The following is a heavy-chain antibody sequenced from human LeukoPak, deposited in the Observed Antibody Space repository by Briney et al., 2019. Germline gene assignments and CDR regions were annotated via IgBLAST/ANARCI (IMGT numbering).Heavy chain of an antibody. CDR3: ARETMVTSFDY. V-gene: IGHV4-59*01. J-gene: IGHJ4*02. D-gene: IGHD5-18*01. Sequence: SETLSLTCTVSGGSISSYYWSWIRQPPGKGLEWIGYIYYSGSTNYNPSLKSRVTISVDTYKNQFSLKLSSVTAADTAVYYCARETMVTSFDYWGQGTRVTVSS. CDR2: IYYSGST. CDR1: GGSISSYY.